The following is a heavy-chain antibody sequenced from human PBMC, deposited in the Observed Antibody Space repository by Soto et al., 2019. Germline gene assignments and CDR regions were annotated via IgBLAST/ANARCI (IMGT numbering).Heavy chain of an antibody. D-gene: IGHD3-22*01. J-gene: IGHJ3*02. Sequence: PGGSLRLSCAASGFTFSSYEMNWVRQAPGKGLEWVSYISSSGSTIYYADSVKGRFTISRDNAKNSLYLQMNSLRAEDTAVYYCHGVYYDRSGNAFDIWGQGTMVTVSS. CDR1: GFTFSSYE. CDR3: HGVYYDRSGNAFDI. CDR2: ISSSGSTI. V-gene: IGHV3-48*03.